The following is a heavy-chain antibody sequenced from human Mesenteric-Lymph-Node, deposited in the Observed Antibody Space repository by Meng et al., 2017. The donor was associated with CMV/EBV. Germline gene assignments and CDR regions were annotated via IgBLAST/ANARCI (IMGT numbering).Heavy chain of an antibody. CDR3: AHAEGYSSDSLRFDY. D-gene: IGHD3-22*01. CDR2: IYWDDDR. Sequence: FSLTTSSVRVDWIRPPPGQALEWLALIYWDDDRRYSPSLTRRLTITQDTSTTQVVLTLTHMYPVATATYFCAHAEGYSSDSLRFDYWGQGSLVTVSS. J-gene: IGHJ4*02. CDR1: FSLTTSSVR. V-gene: IGHV2-5*02.